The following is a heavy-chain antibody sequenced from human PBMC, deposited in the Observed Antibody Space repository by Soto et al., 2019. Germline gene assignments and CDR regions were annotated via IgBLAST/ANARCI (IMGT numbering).Heavy chain of an antibody. CDR3: ARVASGSYDY. Sequence: EVQLVESGGGLVQPGGSLRLSCAASGFNFYDYYMSWVRQAPGKGLEWVANINEDGSDKRYVDSVKGRFTISRDNAKNSLYLQMSRLSTEDTGVYYCARVASGSYDYWGQGNLVTVSS. CDR1: GFNFYDYY. D-gene: IGHD1-1*01. CDR2: INEDGSDK. V-gene: IGHV3-7*01. J-gene: IGHJ4*02.